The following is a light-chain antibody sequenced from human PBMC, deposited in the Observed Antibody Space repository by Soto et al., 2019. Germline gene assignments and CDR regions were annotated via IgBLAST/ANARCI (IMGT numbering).Light chain of an antibody. V-gene: IGKV3-11*01. J-gene: IGKJ2*01. CDR2: ETS. CDR1: QSVSNY. CDR3: QHRNRWLRT. Sequence: EIVLTQSPATLSLSPGERATISCRASQSVSNYLAWYQQKPGQAPRLLMYETSKRATGIPARFSGSGSGTEFTLTISSLEPEDFAVYYCQHRNRWLRTFGQGTRLEIK.